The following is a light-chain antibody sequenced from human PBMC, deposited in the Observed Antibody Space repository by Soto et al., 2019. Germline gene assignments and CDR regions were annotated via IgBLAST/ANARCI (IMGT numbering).Light chain of an antibody. Sequence: QSVLAQPPSASGTPGQTVTISCSGGSSNIKTNGVSWYQQVPGAAPKLLIYSNSQRPSGAPDRFSGSKSGTSASLAISGLQSEDEATYHCSTWDDSLNGLIFGRGTQLTVL. CDR3: STWDDSLNGLI. V-gene: IGLV1-44*01. CDR2: SNS. J-gene: IGLJ2*01. CDR1: SSNIKTNG.